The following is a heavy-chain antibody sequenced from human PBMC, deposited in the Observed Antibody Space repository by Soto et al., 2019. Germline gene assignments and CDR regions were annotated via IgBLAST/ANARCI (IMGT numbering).Heavy chain of an antibody. V-gene: IGHV3-74*01. Sequence: EVQLVESGGGTVQPGGSLRLSCAASGYTFSTYWMHWVRQAPGKGLVWVSRINPESTTINYADSVRGRFTIARDNAKNTLSLQRNSLRAEDTAVYYFTRDPYRPYELWGQGNRVTVS. J-gene: IGHJ4*02. D-gene: IGHD1-7*01. CDR1: GYTFSTYW. CDR2: INPESTTI. CDR3: TRDPYRPYEL.